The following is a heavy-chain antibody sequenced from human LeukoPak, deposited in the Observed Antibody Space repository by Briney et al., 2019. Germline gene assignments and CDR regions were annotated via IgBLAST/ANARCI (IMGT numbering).Heavy chain of an antibody. D-gene: IGHD3-22*01. CDR3: ARVVRGYYDSSGRTFDY. CDR2: IYYSGST. J-gene: IGHJ4*02. CDR1: GGSISSGDYY. Sequence: SETLSLTCTVSGGSISSGDYYWSWIRQPPGKGLEWIGYIYYSGSTYYNPSLKSRVTISVDTSKNQFSLKLSSVTAADTAVYYCARVVRGYYDSSGRTFDYWGQGTLVTVPS. V-gene: IGHV4-30-4*01.